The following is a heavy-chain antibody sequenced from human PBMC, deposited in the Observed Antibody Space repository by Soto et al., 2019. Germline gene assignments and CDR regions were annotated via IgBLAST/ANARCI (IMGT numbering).Heavy chain of an antibody. CDR3: ARRGYCTNGVCYYGMDV. J-gene: IGHJ6*02. CDR1: GDSIRSYY. D-gene: IGHD2-8*01. V-gene: IGHV4-59*12. Sequence: SETLSLTCTVSGDSIRSYYWTWIRQPPGKGLEWIGYIYYSGSTNYNPSLKSRVTISIDTSKNQFSLKLSSVTAADTAVYYCARRGYCTNGVCYYGMDVWGQGTTVTVSS. CDR2: IYYSGST.